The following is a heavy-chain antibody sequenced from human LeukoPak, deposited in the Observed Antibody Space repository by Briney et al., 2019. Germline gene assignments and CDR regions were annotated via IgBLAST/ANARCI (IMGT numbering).Heavy chain of an antibody. J-gene: IGHJ4*02. CDR3: ARDFGYCSGGSCYSTFDC. CDR2: ISSSSSYI. V-gene: IGHV3-21*01. Sequence: GGSLRLSCAASGFTFSSYSMNWVRQAPGQGLEWVSSISSSSSYIYYAESVKGRFTIPRDNAKNTLYLPRNSLRAEDTAVYYCARDFGYCSGGSCYSTFDCWGQGTVVTVSS. D-gene: IGHD2-15*01. CDR1: GFTFSSYS.